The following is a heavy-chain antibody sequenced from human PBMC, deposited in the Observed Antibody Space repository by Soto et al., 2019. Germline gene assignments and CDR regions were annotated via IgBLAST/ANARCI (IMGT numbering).Heavy chain of an antibody. D-gene: IGHD5-18*01. CDR2: ISHSGTT. CDR1: LVSISSGDW. J-gene: IGHJ4*02. V-gene: IGHV4-4*02. Sequence: SETLSLTCAVSLVSISSGDWWSWVRQSPERGLEYIGEISHSGTTNYNPSLKSRVTISVDTSRNQFSLKLSSVTAADTAVYYCVLFLGLLRAHRATVFWGQGTLVTVSS. CDR3: VLFLGLLRAHRATVF.